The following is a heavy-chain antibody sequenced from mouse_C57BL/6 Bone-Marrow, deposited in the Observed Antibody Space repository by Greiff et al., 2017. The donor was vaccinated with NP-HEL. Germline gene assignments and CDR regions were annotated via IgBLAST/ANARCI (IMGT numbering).Heavy chain of an antibody. J-gene: IGHJ2*01. D-gene: IGHD2-5*01. CDR1: GFTFSSYG. Sequence: EVQGVESGGDLVKPGGSLKLSCAASGFTFSSYGMSWVRQTPDKRLEWVATISSGGSYTYYPDSVKGRFTISRDNAKNTLYLQMSSLKSEDPAMYYCARHYYSNYFDYWGQGTTLTVSA. CDR2: ISSGGSYT. CDR3: ARHYYSNYFDY. V-gene: IGHV5-6*01.